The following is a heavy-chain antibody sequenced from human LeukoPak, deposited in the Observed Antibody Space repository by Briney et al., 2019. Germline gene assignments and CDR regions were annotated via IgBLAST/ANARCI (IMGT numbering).Heavy chain of an antibody. Sequence: GGSLRLSCAASGFTFSSYSMNWVRQAPGKGLEWVANIKQDGSEKYYVDSVKGRFTISRDNAKNSLYLQMNSLRAEDTAVYYCARDSTIFGVVYYYYYMDVWGKGTTVTVSS. D-gene: IGHD3-3*01. V-gene: IGHV3-7*01. CDR3: ARDSTIFGVVYYYYYMDV. CDR2: IKQDGSEK. J-gene: IGHJ6*03. CDR1: GFTFSSYS.